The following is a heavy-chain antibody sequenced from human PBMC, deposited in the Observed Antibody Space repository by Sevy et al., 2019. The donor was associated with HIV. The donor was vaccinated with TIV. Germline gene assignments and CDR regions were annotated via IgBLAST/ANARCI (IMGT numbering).Heavy chain of an antibody. CDR2: ISYDGSNK. D-gene: IGHD4-4*01. J-gene: IGHJ6*02. V-gene: IGHV3-30*18. CDR1: GFTFSSYG. Sequence: GGSLRLSCAASGFTFSSYGMHWVRQAPGKGLEWVAVISYDGSNKYYADSVKDRFTISRDNSKNTLYLQMNSLRAEDTAVYYCAKDTGYYYYGMDVWGQGTTVTVSS. CDR3: AKDTGYYYYGMDV.